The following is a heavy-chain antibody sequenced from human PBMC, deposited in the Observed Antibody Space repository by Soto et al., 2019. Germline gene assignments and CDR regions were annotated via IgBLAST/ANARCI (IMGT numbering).Heavy chain of an antibody. CDR2: ISGSGGST. D-gene: IGHD3-10*02. CDR1: GVTFSSYA. J-gene: IGHJ4*02. CDR3: AKGLMFYFDY. V-gene: IGHV3-23*01. Sequence: PGGSLRLSCAASGVTFSSYAMSWDRQAPGKGLEWVSAISGSGGSTYYADSVKGRFTIPRDNSNNTLYLQMNSLRAEDTAVYYCAKGLMFYFDYWGQGTQVTVSS.